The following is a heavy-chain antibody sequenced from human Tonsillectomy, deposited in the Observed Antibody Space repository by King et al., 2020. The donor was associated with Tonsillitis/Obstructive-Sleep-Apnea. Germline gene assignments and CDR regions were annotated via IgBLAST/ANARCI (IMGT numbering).Heavy chain of an antibody. CDR1: GVTFRHYA. D-gene: IGHD5-24*01. CDR3: AIEEMATISPAFDI. Sequence: VQLVESGGGVVQPGRSRRLSCVASGVTFRHYAMHWVRQSPGKGLEWAALISYDGSDKYYADSVKGRFTVSRDNSKNTLYLQMNFLRPKDTAEYYCAIEEMATISPAFDIWGQGKMLSVSS. CDR2: ISYDGSDK. V-gene: IGHV3-30*04. J-gene: IGHJ3*02.